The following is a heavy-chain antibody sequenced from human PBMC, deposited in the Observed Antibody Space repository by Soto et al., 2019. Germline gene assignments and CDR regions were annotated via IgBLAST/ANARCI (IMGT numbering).Heavy chain of an antibody. CDR3: ARVGSGSLYYYAMDV. CDR2: MYYSGTT. Sequence: PSETLSLTCTVSGGPISGDYWSWIRQPPGKGLEWIGSMYYSGTTNYNPSLKSRVTISVETSKNQFSLKLSSVTAADTAVYYCARVGSGSLYYYAMDVWGQGTTVTVSS. V-gene: IGHV4-59*01. J-gene: IGHJ6*02. D-gene: IGHD3-10*01. CDR1: GGPISGDY.